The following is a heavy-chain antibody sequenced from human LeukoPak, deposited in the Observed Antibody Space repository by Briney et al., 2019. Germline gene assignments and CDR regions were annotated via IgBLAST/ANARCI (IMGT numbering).Heavy chain of an antibody. J-gene: IGHJ5*02. CDR3: ARKYTPAGDTIFGVVSRFDP. CDR2: IYYGGST. CDR1: GGSISSGGYY. Sequence: SQTLSLTCTVSGGSISSGGYYWSWIRQHPGKGLEWIGYIYYGGSTYYNPSLKSRVTISVDTSKNQFSLKLSSVTAADTAVYYCARKYTPAGDTIFGVVSRFDPWGQGTLVTVSS. V-gene: IGHV4-31*03. D-gene: IGHD3-3*01.